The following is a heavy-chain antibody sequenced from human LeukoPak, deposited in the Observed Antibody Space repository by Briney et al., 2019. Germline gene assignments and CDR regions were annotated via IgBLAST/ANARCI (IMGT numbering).Heavy chain of an antibody. CDR3: ARAYYGDFFNY. CDR2: INYSGSA. V-gene: IGHV4-59*08. Sequence: SETLSLTCNVSGGAISNYYWSWIRQPPGKGLEWIGYINYSGSAFYNPSVKSRVTISVDTSKNQFSLKLNSVTAADTAVYYCARAYYGDFFNYWGQGTLVTVSS. CDR1: GGAISNYY. J-gene: IGHJ4*02. D-gene: IGHD4-17*01.